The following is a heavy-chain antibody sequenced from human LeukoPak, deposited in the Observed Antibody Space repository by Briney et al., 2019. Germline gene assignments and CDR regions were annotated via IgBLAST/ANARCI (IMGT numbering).Heavy chain of an antibody. J-gene: IGHJ3*02. Sequence: TGGSLRLSCTASGFTFGDYAMSWVRQAPGKGLEWVGFIRSKAYGGTTEYAASVKGRFTISRDDSKSIAYLQMNSLKTEDTAVYYCTRDLIGDQYSGSLHAFDIWGQGTMVTVSS. CDR2: IRSKAYGGTT. V-gene: IGHV3-49*04. D-gene: IGHD1-26*01. CDR1: GFTFGDYA. CDR3: TRDLIGDQYSGSLHAFDI.